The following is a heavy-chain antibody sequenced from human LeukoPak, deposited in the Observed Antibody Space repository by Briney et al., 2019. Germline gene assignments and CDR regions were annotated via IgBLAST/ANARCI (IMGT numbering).Heavy chain of an antibody. D-gene: IGHD6-13*01. J-gene: IGHJ4*02. CDR2: ISGSGGST. CDR1: GFTFSSYA. Sequence: GGSLRLSCAASGFTFSSYAMSWVRQVPGKGLEWVSAISGSGGSTYSADSVKGRFTISRDSSKNTLYLQMNSLRAEDTAVYYCAKVAYSSSWYAFDYWGQGTLVTVSS. CDR3: AKVAYSSSWYAFDY. V-gene: IGHV3-23*01.